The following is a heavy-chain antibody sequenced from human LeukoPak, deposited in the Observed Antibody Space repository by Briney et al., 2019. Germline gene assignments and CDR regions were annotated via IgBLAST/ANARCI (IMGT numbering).Heavy chain of an antibody. CDR1: GFTFSSYA. J-gene: IGHJ4*02. CDR2: ISGSGGST. CDR3: IVALEGD. Sequence: GGSLRLSCAASGFTFSSYAMSWVRQAPGKGLEWVSAISGSGGSTYYADSVKGRFTISRDNAKNSLYLQMNSLRAEDTALYYCIVALEGDWGQGTLVTVSS. V-gene: IGHV3-23*01. D-gene: IGHD1-1*01.